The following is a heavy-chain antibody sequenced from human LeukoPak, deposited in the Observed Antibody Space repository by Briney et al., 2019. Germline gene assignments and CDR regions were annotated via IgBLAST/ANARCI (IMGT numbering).Heavy chain of an antibody. V-gene: IGHV1-2*02. D-gene: IGHD2/OR15-2a*01. Sequence: ASVKVSCKASGYTFTGYSIHWVRQAPGQGLEWMGWINPNTGGTNYAQNFQGRVTMTRDTSISTAYMELSSLTSDDTAVYYCARDQSEDFINWFDPWGQGTPVTVSS. CDR3: ARDQSEDFINWFDP. J-gene: IGHJ5*02. CDR1: GYTFTGYS. CDR2: INPNTGGT.